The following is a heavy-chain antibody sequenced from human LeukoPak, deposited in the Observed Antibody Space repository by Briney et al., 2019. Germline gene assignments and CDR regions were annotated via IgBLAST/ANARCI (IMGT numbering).Heavy chain of an antibody. CDR3: ARSPHILTGENFDY. Sequence: ASVKVSCKTSGYSFTGYYLHWVGQAPGQGLEWMGWINSNSGGTNFAQKFQDRVSMTRDTSISTAYMQLSRLRSDDTAVYYCARSPHILTGENFDYWGQGTLLTVSS. V-gene: IGHV1-2*02. CDR2: INSNSGGT. D-gene: IGHD3-9*01. J-gene: IGHJ4*02. CDR1: GYSFTGYY.